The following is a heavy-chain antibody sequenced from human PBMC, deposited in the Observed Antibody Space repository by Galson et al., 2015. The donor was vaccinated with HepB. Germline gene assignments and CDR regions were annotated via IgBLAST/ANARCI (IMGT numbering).Heavy chain of an antibody. Sequence: SLRLSCAASGFTFSSFAMSWVRQPPGKGLEWVSSISKSATVTYYVDSVKGRFTISRDDSKSTLYLQMNGLRAEDTAIYYCATGFKLAGAGWGQGTLVTVSS. D-gene: IGHD6-19*01. J-gene: IGHJ4*02. CDR2: ISKSATVT. CDR3: ATGFKLAGAG. V-gene: IGHV3-23*01. CDR1: GFTFSSFA.